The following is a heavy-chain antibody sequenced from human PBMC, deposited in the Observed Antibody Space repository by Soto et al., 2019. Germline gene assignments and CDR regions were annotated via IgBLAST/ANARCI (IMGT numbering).Heavy chain of an antibody. CDR3: ARLHGDYSFLPSGVVV. V-gene: IGHV5-51*01. CDR1: GYTFTNFW. J-gene: IGHJ6*02. Sequence: ESLKISCKGSGYTFTNFWIGWVRQMPGKGLECMGIISPGDSDTRYSPSFQGQVTISADKSISTTYLQWSSLKASDTAMYYCARLHGDYSFLPSGVVVWGQGTTVTVSS. CDR2: ISPGDSDT. D-gene: IGHD4-17*01.